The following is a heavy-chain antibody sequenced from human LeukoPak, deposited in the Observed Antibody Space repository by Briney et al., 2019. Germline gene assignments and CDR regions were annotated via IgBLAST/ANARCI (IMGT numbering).Heavy chain of an antibody. CDR3: ALAARYYYYGMDV. V-gene: IGHV1-46*01. D-gene: IGHD6-6*01. J-gene: IGHJ6*02. Sequence: ASVKVSCKASGYTFTSYYMHWVRQASGQGLEWMGIINPSGGSTSYAQKFQGRVTMTRDTSTSTVYMELSSLRSEDTAVYYCALAARYYYYGMDVWGQGTTVTVSS. CDR1: GYTFTSYY. CDR2: INPSGGST.